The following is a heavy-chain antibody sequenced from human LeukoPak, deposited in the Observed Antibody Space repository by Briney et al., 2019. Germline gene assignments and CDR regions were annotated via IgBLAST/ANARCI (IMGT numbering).Heavy chain of an antibody. CDR3: ARGVDGYDWEHFDY. D-gene: IGHD5-24*01. V-gene: IGHV3-48*04. CDR1: GFTFSSYS. Sequence: GGSLRLSCAASGFTFSSYSMNWVRQAPGKGLEWVSYISSSSSTIYYADSVKGRFTISRDNAKNSLYLQMNSLRAEDTAVYYCARGVDGYDWEHFDYWGQGTLVTVSS. J-gene: IGHJ4*02. CDR2: ISSSSSTI.